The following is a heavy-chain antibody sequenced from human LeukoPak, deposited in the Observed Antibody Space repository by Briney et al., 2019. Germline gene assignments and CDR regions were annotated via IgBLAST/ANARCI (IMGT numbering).Heavy chain of an antibody. D-gene: IGHD3-10*01. J-gene: IGHJ4*02. CDR2: INHSGST. Sequence: SETLSLTCAVYGGSFSGYYWSWIRQPPGKGLEWIGEINHSGSTNYNPSLKSRVTISVDTSKNQFSLKLSSVTAADTAVYYCARAPPATRWFGDWGQGTLVTVSS. CDR1: GGSFSGYY. CDR3: ARAPPATRWFGD. V-gene: IGHV4-34*01.